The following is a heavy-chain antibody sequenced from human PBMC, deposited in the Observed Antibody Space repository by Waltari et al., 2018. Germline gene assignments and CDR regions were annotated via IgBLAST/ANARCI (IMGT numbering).Heavy chain of an antibody. D-gene: IGHD2-15*01. CDR2: IIPILGIA. J-gene: IGHJ4*02. Sequence: QVQLVQSGAEVKKPGSSVKVSCKASGGTFSSYAISWVRQAPGQGLEWMGGIIPILGIANYAQKFQGRVTITEDESTSTAYMELSSLRSEDKAVYYCASQRYCSGGSCYGYYFDYWGQGTLVTVSS. V-gene: IGHV1-69*04. CDR3: ASQRYCSGGSCYGYYFDY. CDR1: GGTFSSYA.